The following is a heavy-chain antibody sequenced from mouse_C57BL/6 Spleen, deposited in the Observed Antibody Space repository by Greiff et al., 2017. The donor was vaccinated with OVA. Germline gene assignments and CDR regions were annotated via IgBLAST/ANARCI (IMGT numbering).Heavy chain of an antibody. CDR1: GYTFTSYW. J-gene: IGHJ2*01. CDR3: ARRLNYLDH. CDR2: IYPSDSET. V-gene: IGHV1-61*01. Sequence: QVQLQQPGAELVRPGSSVKLSCKASGYTFTSYWMDWVKQRPGQGLEWIGNIYPSDSETHYNQKFKDKATLTVDKSSSTAYMQLSSLTSEDSAVYYCARRLNYLDHGGQGTTLTVSS.